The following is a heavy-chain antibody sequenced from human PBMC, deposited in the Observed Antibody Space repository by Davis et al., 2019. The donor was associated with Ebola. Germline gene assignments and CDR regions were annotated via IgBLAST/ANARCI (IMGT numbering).Heavy chain of an antibody. V-gene: IGHV4-39*06. Sequence: SETLSLTCPVSGCSISSSSYYWGWPRPPPPTVLEWRGEINHSGSTNYNPSLKSRVSISVATSKNQFTLKLSSVTAAETAVYYCGRGRSSCSSGSCFNWFDPWGQGTLVTVSS. CDR2: INHSGST. J-gene: IGHJ5*02. CDR1: GCSISSSSYY. CDR3: GRGRSSCSSGSCFNWFDP. D-gene: IGHD2-15*01.